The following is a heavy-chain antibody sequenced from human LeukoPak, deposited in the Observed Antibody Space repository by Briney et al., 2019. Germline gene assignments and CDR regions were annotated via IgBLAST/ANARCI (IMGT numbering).Heavy chain of an antibody. CDR1: GFTFSSYS. CDR3: ARDLDYGFDY. J-gene: IGHJ4*02. CDR2: ISAGSDIM. D-gene: IGHD4-17*01. Sequence: GGSLRLSCAASGFTFSSYSMNWVRQAPGKGLEWVSYISAGSDIMSYADPVKGRFTISRDNAKNSLYLQMNSLRDEDTAVYYCARDLDYGFDYWGQGTLVTVSS. V-gene: IGHV3-48*02.